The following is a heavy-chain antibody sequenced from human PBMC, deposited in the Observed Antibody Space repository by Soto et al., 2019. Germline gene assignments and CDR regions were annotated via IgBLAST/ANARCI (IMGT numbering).Heavy chain of an antibody. Sequence: QVQLQESGPGLVRPSETLSLTCTVSGGSFSSYYWTWIRQPPGKGLEWIGYVYYSGSTDYNPSLKSRVTISVDTSKNQFSLKLNSVTAADTAVYYCAGRDCSTPSCYYLDYYYLDVWGRGTTVTVSS. CDR2: VYYSGST. J-gene: IGHJ6*03. CDR3: AGRDCSTPSCYYLDYYYLDV. D-gene: IGHD2-2*01. CDR1: GGSFSSYY. V-gene: IGHV4-59*08.